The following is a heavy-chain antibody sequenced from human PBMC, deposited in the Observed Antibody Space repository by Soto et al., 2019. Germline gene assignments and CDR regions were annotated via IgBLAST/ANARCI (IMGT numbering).Heavy chain of an antibody. D-gene: IGHD3-10*01. V-gene: IGHV3-66*01. Sequence: GGSVRLSCAASGFTVSSNYMSWVRQAPGKGLEWVSVIYSGGSTYYADSVKGRFTISRDNSKNTLYLQMNSLRAEDTAVYYCARDYYGSGSETWGQGTMVTVSS. CDR2: IYSGGST. CDR1: GFTVSSNY. CDR3: ARDYYGSGSET. J-gene: IGHJ3*01.